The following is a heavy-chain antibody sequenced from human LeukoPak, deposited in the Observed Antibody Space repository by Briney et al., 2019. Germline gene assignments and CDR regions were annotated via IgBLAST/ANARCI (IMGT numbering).Heavy chain of an antibody. CDR3: SCQYSTTWNH. J-gene: IGHJ5*02. CDR1: GFTFSGYW. Sequence: PGGSLRLSCAASGFTFSGYWMHWVRQAPGKGLEWVASIKPDGSEKHYVDSVRGRFTISRDNAKNSLYLQMNSLRAEDTAVYYCSCQYSTTWNHWGQGTLVTVSS. D-gene: IGHD6-6*01. V-gene: IGHV3-7*05. CDR2: IKPDGSEK.